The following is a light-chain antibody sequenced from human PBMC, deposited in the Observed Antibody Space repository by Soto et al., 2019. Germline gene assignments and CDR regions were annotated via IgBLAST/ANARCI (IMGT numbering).Light chain of an antibody. CDR1: QSLVYSDGDTY. V-gene: IGKV2-30*01. CDR3: MQGTHWPLT. J-gene: IGKJ4*01. Sequence: DVVMTQSPLSLTVTLGQPASISCKSSQSLVYSDGDTYLSWFQQRPGQSPRRLIYKVSSRDSGVPVRFSGSGSGTDFTLKISRVVAEDVGVYYCMQGTHWPLTFGGVTKVDI. CDR2: KVS.